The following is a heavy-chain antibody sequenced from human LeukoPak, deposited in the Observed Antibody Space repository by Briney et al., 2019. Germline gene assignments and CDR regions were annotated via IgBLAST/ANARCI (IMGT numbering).Heavy chain of an antibody. CDR2: MNPNSGNT. D-gene: IGHD3-10*01. J-gene: IGHJ4*02. V-gene: IGHV1-8*03. CDR1: GYTFTSYD. Sequence: ASVKVSCKASGYTFTSYDINWVRQATGKGLEWMGWMNPNSGNTGYAQKFQGRVTITRNTSISTAYMELSSLRSEDTAVYYCARGGTMVRGVITPHFDYWGQGTLVTVSS. CDR3: ARGGTMVRGVITPHFDY.